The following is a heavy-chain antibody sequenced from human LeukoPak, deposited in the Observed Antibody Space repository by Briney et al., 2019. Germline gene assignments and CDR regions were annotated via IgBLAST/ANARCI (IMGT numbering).Heavy chain of an antibody. CDR1: GYTLTELS. J-gene: IGHJ6*02. Sequence: ALVKVSCKVSGYTLTELSMHWVRQAPGKGLEWMGGFDPEDGETIYAQKFQGRVTMTEDTSTDTAYMELSSLRSEDTAVYYCATSILTGYYNPYYGMDVWGQGTTVTVSS. D-gene: IGHD3-9*01. V-gene: IGHV1-24*01. CDR2: FDPEDGET. CDR3: ATSILTGYYNPYYGMDV.